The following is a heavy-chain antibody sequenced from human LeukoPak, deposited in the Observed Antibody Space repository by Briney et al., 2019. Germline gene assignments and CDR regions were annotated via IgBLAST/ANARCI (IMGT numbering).Heavy chain of an antibody. J-gene: IGHJ4*02. CDR3: AGVSVAGSFEY. CDR1: GDSVSSNSVT. Sequence: SQTLSLTCAISGDSVSSNSVTWNWIGQAPSRGLEWLGRTYYRSKWYNDYAGSVKSRVTINPDTSKNQFSLQLNSVSPEDTAVYYCAGVSVAGSFEYWGQGTLVTVSS. CDR2: TYYRSKWYN. V-gene: IGHV6-1*01. D-gene: IGHD6-13*01.